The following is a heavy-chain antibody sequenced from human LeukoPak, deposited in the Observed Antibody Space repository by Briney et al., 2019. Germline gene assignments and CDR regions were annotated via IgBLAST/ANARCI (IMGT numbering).Heavy chain of an antibody. Sequence: SETLSLTCTVSGGSISSSSYYWGWIRQPPGKGLEWIGSIYYSGSTYYNPSLKSRVTISVDTSKNQFSLKLSSVTAADTAVYYCARGTVGRFYYDSSGPPDIWGQGTMVTVSS. D-gene: IGHD3-22*01. CDR3: ARGTVGRFYYDSSGPPDI. J-gene: IGHJ3*02. CDR2: IYYSGST. V-gene: IGHV4-39*07. CDR1: GGSISSSSYY.